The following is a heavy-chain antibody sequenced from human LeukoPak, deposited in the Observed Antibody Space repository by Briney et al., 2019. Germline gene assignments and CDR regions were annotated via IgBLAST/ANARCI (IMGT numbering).Heavy chain of an antibody. D-gene: IGHD6-13*01. CDR3: ARSRVGGIAAAGTDYYYMDV. CDR2: IYPGDSDT. Sequence: GESLKISCKGSGYSFTSYWIGWVRQMPGKGLGWMGIIYPGDSDTRYSPSFQGQVTISADKSISTAYLQWSSLKASDTAMYYCARSRVGGIAAAGTDYYYMDVWGKGTTDTVSS. V-gene: IGHV5-51*01. CDR1: GYSFTSYW. J-gene: IGHJ6*03.